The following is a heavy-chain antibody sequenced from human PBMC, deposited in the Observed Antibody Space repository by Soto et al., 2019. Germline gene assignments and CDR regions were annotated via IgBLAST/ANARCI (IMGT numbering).Heavy chain of an antibody. V-gene: IGHV1-69*01. Sequence: QVQLVQSGAEVKKPGSSVKVSCKASGGTFSSYAISWVRQAPGQGLEWMGGLIPIFGTANYAQKFQGRVTITAGESTSTAYMERGSLRSEDTAVYYCARDKGDDYGGYVAFGGMDVWGQGTTVTVSS. D-gene: IGHD4-17*01. CDR3: ARDKGDDYGGYVAFGGMDV. CDR2: LIPIFGTA. CDR1: GGTFSSYA. J-gene: IGHJ6*02.